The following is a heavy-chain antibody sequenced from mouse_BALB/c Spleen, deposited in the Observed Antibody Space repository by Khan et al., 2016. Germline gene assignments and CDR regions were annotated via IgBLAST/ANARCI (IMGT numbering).Heavy chain of an antibody. Sequence: EVELVESGGGLVQPGGSLRLSCATSGFTFTDYYMSWVRQPPGKALEWLGFIRNKANGYTTEYSASVKGRFTISSDNSQSILYLQMNTLRAEDNATYYCARDWFAYWGQGTLVTVSA. J-gene: IGHJ3*01. CDR1: GFTFTDYY. V-gene: IGHV7-3*02. CDR2: IRNKANGYTT. CDR3: ARDWFAY.